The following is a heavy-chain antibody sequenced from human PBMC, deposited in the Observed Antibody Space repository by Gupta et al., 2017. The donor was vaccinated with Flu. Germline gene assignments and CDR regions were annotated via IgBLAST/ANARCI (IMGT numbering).Heavy chain of an antibody. CDR3: ARHGRGHNIVVVPAAIDDGYYYYGMDV. CDR1: GGSISSYY. J-gene: IGHJ6*02. Sequence: QVQLQESGPGLVKPSETLSLTCTVSGGSISSYYWSWIRQPPGKGLEWIGYIYYSGSTNYNPSLKSRVTISVDTSKNQFSLKLSSVTAADTAVYYCARHGRGHNIVVVPAAIDDGYYYYGMDVWGQGTTVTVSS. V-gene: IGHV4-59*01. D-gene: IGHD2-2*02. CDR2: IYYSGST.